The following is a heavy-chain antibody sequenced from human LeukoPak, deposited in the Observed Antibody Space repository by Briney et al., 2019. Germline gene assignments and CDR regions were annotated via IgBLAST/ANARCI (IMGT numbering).Heavy chain of an antibody. D-gene: IGHD6-19*01. CDR1: GYTFTGYY. V-gene: IGHV1-2*02. CDR3: ARGRMAVALDAFDI. J-gene: IGHJ3*02. Sequence: ASVKVSCKASGYTFTGYYMHWVRQAPGQGLEWMGWINPNSGGTNYAQKFQGRVTMTRDTSISTAYMELSRLRSDDTAVYYCARGRMAVALDAFDIWGQGTMVTVSS. CDR2: INPNSGGT.